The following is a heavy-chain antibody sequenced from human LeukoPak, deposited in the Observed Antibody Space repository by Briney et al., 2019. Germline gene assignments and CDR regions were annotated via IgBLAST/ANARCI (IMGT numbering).Heavy chain of an antibody. Sequence: ASVKVSCKASGYTFTGYYMHWVRQAPGQGLEWMGRINPNSGGTNYAQKFQGRATMTRDTSISTAYMELSRLRSDDTAVYYCALSLLGIDYFDYWGQGTLVTVSS. CDR2: INPNSGGT. CDR1: GYTFTGYY. CDR3: ALSLLGIDYFDY. V-gene: IGHV1-2*06. D-gene: IGHD7-27*01. J-gene: IGHJ4*02.